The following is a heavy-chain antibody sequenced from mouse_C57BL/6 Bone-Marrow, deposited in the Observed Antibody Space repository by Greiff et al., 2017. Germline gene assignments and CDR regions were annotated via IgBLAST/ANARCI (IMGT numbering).Heavy chain of an antibody. Sequence: VQLQQSGPELVKPGASVKISCKASGYTFTDYYMNWVKQSHGKSLEWIGDINPNNGGTSYNQKFKGKATLTVDKSSSTAYMELRSLTSEDSAVXYCGPGGYWGQGTSVTVSS. CDR3: GPGGY. J-gene: IGHJ4*01. CDR2: INPNNGGT. V-gene: IGHV1-26*01. CDR1: GYTFTDYY.